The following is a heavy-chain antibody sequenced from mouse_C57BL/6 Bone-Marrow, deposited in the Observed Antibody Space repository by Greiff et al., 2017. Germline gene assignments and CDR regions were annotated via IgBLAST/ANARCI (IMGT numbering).Heavy chain of an antibody. J-gene: IGHJ1*03. CDR1: GYTFTSYW. Sequence: VQLQQSGAELAKPGASVKLSCKASGYTFTSYWMHWVKQRPGPGLEWIGYLNPSSGYTKYNQKFKDKATLTSDKSSSTAYMQLSSLTYEDSAVYYCARWDDGYYGGYWYFDVWGTGTTVTVSS. CDR3: ARWDDGYYGGYWYFDV. V-gene: IGHV1-7*01. D-gene: IGHD2-3*01. CDR2: LNPSSGYT.